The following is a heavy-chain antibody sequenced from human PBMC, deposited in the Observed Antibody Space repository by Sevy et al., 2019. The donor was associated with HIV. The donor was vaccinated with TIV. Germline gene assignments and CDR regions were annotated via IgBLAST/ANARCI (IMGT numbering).Heavy chain of an antibody. Sequence: GGSLRLSCAASGFTFSDYYMSWIRQAPGRGLEWVSYISSSGSTIYYADSVKGRFPISRDNAKNSLYLQMNSLRAEDTAVYYCARDEVDTAIVNPLPYSYYGMDVWGQGTPVTVSS. J-gene: IGHJ6*02. CDR3: ARDEVDTAIVNPLPYSYYGMDV. D-gene: IGHD5-18*01. V-gene: IGHV3-11*01. CDR2: ISSSGSTI. CDR1: GFTFSDYY.